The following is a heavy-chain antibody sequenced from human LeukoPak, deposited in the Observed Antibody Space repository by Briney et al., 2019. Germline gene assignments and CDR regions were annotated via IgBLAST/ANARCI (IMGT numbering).Heavy chain of an antibody. Sequence: NSSETLSLTCTVSGGSISSGGYYWSWIRQHPGKGLEWTGYIYYSGSTYYNPSLKSRVTISVDTSKNQFSLKLSSVTAADTAVYYCAGGGYGLLSPDYWGQGTLVTVSS. V-gene: IGHV4-31*03. J-gene: IGHJ4*02. D-gene: IGHD1-26*01. CDR2: IYYSGST. CDR1: GGSISSGGYY. CDR3: AGGGYGLLSPDY.